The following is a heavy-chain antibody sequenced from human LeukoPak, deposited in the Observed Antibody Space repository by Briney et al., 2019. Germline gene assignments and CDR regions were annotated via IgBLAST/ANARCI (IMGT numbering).Heavy chain of an antibody. J-gene: IGHJ5*02. CDR3: GKDGGQYSSGPEFDP. Sequence: GGSLRLSCAASGIVFSNTGMNWARQSPGRGLEWVAAISGGGERTFYADSVKGRFSISRDNSKNMLYLQMNSLRADDTAIYYCGKDGGQYSSGPEFDPRGQGALVTVSS. CDR1: GIVFSNTG. CDR2: ISGGGERT. V-gene: IGHV3-23*01. D-gene: IGHD6-19*01.